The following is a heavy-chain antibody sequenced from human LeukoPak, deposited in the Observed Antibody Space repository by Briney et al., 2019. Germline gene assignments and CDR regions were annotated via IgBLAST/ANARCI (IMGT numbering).Heavy chain of an antibody. D-gene: IGHD6-13*01. CDR3: ERPPYSSSWDPGWFDP. V-gene: IGHV3-11*06. CDR1: GFTFSDYY. Sequence: PGGSLRLSCVASGFTFSDYYMSWIRQAPGKGLEWVSYISSSSDYTNYADSVRGRFTISRDNAKNSLYLQMDSLRAEDTAVYYCERPPYSSSWDPGWFDPWGQGTLITVSS. CDR2: ISSSSDYT. J-gene: IGHJ5*02.